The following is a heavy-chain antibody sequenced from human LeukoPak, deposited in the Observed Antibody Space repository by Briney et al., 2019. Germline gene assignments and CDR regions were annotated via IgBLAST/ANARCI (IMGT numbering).Heavy chain of an antibody. Sequence: GSLRLSCAASGFTFSSYWMSWVRQAPGKGLEWVANIKQDGSEKYYVDSVKGRFTISRDNAKNSLYLQMNRLTAEDTAVYYCARRPIRYCNSTSCYSTYYYMDVWRKGTTVTVSS. CDR3: ARRPIRYCNSTSCYSTYYYMDV. CDR2: IKQDGSEK. D-gene: IGHD2-2*02. V-gene: IGHV3-7*01. CDR1: GFTFSSYW. J-gene: IGHJ6*03.